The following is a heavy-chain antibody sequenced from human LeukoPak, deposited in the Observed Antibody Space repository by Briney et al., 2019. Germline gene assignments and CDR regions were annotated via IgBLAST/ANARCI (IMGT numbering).Heavy chain of an antibody. J-gene: IGHJ5*02. CDR1: GYTFTSYD. V-gene: IGHV1-8*01. CDR3: ARGYDFWSGYYWDWFDP. CDR2: MNPNSGNT. D-gene: IGHD3-3*01. Sequence: ASVKVSCKASGYTFTSYDINWVRQATGQGLEWMGWMNPNSGNTGYAQKFKGRVTMTRDTAISTAYMELSRLRSDDTAVYYCARGYDFWSGYYWDWFDPWGQGTLVTVSS.